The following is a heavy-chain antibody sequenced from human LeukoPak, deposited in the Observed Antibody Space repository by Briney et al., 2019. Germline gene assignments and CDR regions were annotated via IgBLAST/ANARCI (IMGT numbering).Heavy chain of an antibody. V-gene: IGHV4-39*07. J-gene: IGHJ3*02. CDR2: INHSGST. CDR1: GGSVSSGRYY. D-gene: IGHD6-13*01. CDR3: ARDSFSSSWDPLDAFDI. Sequence: SQTLSLTCTVSGGSVSSGRYYWSWIRQPPGKGLEWIGEINHSGSTNYNPSLKSRVTISVDTSKNQFSLKLSSVTAADTAVYYCARDSFSSSWDPLDAFDIWGQGTMVTVSS.